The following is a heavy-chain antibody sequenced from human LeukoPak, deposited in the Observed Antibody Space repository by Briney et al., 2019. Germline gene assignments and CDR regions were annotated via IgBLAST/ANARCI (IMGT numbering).Heavy chain of an antibody. CDR1: GFIFSDYG. CDR3: ARSSISSSYTY. Sequence: GGSLRLSCEASGFIFSDYGMNWVRQSPGKGLEWISYIDDTSGAIYYADSVKGRFAISRDNAKNSLYLQMNSLRAEDTAVYYCARSSISSSYTYWGQGTLVTVSS. V-gene: IGHV3-48*04. CDR2: IDDTSGAI. D-gene: IGHD2-2*02. J-gene: IGHJ4*02.